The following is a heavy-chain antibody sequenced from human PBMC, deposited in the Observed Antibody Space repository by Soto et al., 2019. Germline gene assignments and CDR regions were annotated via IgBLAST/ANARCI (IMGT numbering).Heavy chain of an antibody. D-gene: IGHD1-1*01. V-gene: IGHV1-2*02. Sequence: GASVEVSCKGSGYTFSDYYIHWVRQAPGQGLEWMGWINPNSGGTKYAPKFQGGVTMTRDTSITTAYMELSRLRSGDTAVYYCAREPATAKPEGVDFWGQGTLVTVSA. CDR2: INPNSGGT. CDR1: GYTFSDYY. J-gene: IGHJ4*02. CDR3: AREPATAKPEGVDF.